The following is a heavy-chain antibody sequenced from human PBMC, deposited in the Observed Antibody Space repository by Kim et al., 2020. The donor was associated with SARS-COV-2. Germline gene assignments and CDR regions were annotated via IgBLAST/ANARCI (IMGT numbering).Heavy chain of an antibody. D-gene: IGHD6-13*01. CDR1: GFTFSSYA. Sequence: GGSLRLSCTASGFTFSSYAMHWVRQAPGKGLEWVAIIWYNGREKYYGDSVKGRFTISRDNSKNTVSLQMNNVREDDTAVYYCAALGQQLGHYRYVLDVWG. CDR3: AALGQQLGHYRYVLDV. CDR2: IWYNGREK. J-gene: IGHJ6*01. V-gene: IGHV3-30*02.